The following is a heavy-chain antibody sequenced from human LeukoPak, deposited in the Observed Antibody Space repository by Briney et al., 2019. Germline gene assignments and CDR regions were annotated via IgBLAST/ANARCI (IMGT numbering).Heavy chain of an antibody. CDR3: ARGHSSSWSWFDP. Sequence: GASVKVSCKASGYTFTGYYMHWVRQAPGQGLEWMGWINPSSGGTNYAQKFQGRVTMTRDTSISTAYMELSRLRSDDTAVYYCARGHSSSWSWFDPWGQGTLVTVSS. CDR1: GYTFTGYY. J-gene: IGHJ5*02. CDR2: INPSSGGT. D-gene: IGHD6-13*01. V-gene: IGHV1-2*02.